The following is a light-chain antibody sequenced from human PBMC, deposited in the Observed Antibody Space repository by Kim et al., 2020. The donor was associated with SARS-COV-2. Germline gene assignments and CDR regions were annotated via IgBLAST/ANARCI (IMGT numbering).Light chain of an antibody. J-gene: IGKJ1*01. V-gene: IGKV3-11*01. CDR2: DES. Sequence: WSPGEIATLSCRASQSVSSYLAWYTQKPDQAPRLLIYDESKKATDIPARFSGSGSGTVFTLTISRLEPKDFAVYYCQQRGNWPRAVGQGTKVDIK. CDR1: QSVSSY. CDR3: QQRGNWPRA.